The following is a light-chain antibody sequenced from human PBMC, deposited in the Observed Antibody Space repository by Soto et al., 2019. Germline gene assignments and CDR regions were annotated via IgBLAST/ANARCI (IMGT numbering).Light chain of an antibody. CDR3: QAYDYSLTAFV. J-gene: IGLJ3*02. CDR2: GNR. CDR1: SSNIGAGYD. V-gene: IGLV1-40*01. Sequence: QSVLTQPPSVSAAPGQKVTISCSGSSSNIGAGYDVHWYQQLPGAAPKLVIFGNRNRPSGVPERFSGSKSGTSASLAITGLQAEDEADYYCQAYDYSLTAFVFGGGTKVTVL.